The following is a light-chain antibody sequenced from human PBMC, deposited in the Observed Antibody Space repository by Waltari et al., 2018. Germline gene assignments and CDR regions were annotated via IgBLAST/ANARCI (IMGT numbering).Light chain of an antibody. V-gene: IGKV4-1*01. Sequence: DIVMIQSPDSLAVSLGERATINCKSSQTTSYSSNYKNYLAWYQQKPGQPPKLLIYWASTRESGVPDRFSGSGSGTDFTLTISSLQAEDVVVYYCQQYYKTPQTFGQGTKVEIK. CDR2: WAS. CDR3: QQYYKTPQT. CDR1: QTTSYSSNYKNY. J-gene: IGKJ1*01.